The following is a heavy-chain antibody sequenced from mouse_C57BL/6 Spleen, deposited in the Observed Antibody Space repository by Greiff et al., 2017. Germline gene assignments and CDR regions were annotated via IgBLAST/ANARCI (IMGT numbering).Heavy chain of an antibody. V-gene: IGHV5-6*01. CDR2: ISSGGSYT. CDR1: GFTFSSYG. J-gene: IGHJ2*01. Sequence: EVNVVESGGDLVKPGGSLKLSCAASGFTFSSYGMSWVRQTPDKRLEWVATISSGGSYTYYPDSVKGRFTISRDNAKNTLYLQMSSLKSEDTAMYYCARKYYDYDGGFDYWGQGTTLTVSS. CDR3: ARKYYDYDGGFDY. D-gene: IGHD2-4*01.